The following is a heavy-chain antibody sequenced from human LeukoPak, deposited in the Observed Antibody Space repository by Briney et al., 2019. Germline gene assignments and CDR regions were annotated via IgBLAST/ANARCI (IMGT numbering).Heavy chain of an antibody. CDR3: ATKYSSSWVEYFQH. J-gene: IGHJ1*01. V-gene: IGHV3-21*01. CDR1: GFTFSSYE. Sequence: GGSLRLSCAASGFTFSSYEMNWVRQAPGKGLEWVSSISSSSSYIYYADSVKGRFTISRDNAKNSLYLQMNSLRAEDTAVYYCATKYSSSWVEYFQHWGQGTLVTVSS. D-gene: IGHD6-13*01. CDR2: ISSSSSYI.